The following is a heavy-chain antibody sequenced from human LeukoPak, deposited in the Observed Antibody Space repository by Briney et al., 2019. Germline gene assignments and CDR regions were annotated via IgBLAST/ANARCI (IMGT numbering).Heavy chain of an antibody. CDR1: GFTFSNAW. V-gene: IGHV3-15*01. D-gene: IGHD3-10*01. CDR3: TTDGSGSYWDEFYDY. CDR2: IKSKTDGGTT. Sequence: GGSLRLSCAASGFTFSNAWMSWVRQAPGKGLEWVGRIKSKTDGGTTDYAAPVKGRFTISRDDSKNTLYLQMNSLKTEDTAVYYCTTDGSGSYWDEFYDYWGQGTLVTVSS. J-gene: IGHJ4*02.